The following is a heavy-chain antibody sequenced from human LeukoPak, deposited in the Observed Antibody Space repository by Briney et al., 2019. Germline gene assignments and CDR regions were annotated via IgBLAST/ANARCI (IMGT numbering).Heavy chain of an antibody. D-gene: IGHD2-2*01. V-gene: IGHV3-9*01. Sequence: SLRLSCAASGCTFDDYAMHWVRQAPGKGLEWVSGISWNSGSIGYADSVKGRFTISRDNAKNSLYLQMNSLRAEDTALYYCAKGSGVVVPAATDYWGQGTLVTVSS. CDR3: AKGSGVVVPAATDY. J-gene: IGHJ4*02. CDR1: GCTFDDYA. CDR2: ISWNSGSI.